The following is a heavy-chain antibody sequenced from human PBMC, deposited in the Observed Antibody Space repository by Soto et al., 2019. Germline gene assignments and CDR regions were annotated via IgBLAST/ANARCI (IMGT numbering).Heavy chain of an antibody. D-gene: IGHD3-22*01. Sequence: GESLKISCKGSGYSFTSYWIGWVRQMPGKGLEWMGIIYPGDSDTRYSPSFQGQVTISADKSISTAYLQWSSLKASDTAMYYCARHIYLKNYYDSSQTLYGMDVWGQGTTVTVSS. J-gene: IGHJ6*02. CDR1: GYSFTSYW. CDR3: ARHIYLKNYYDSSQTLYGMDV. V-gene: IGHV5-51*01. CDR2: IYPGDSDT.